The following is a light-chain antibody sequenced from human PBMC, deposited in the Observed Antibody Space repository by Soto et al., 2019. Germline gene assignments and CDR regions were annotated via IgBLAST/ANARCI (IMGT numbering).Light chain of an antibody. CDR1: QSISSW. Sequence: DIQMNQSPSTLSVSVVDRVTITCRDSQSISSWLAWYQQKPGKAPKILMYKASSLESGVPSRFSGSGSGTEFTLTISSLQPDDFATYYCQQYNSYSGTFGQGTKVDI. J-gene: IGKJ1*01. CDR2: KAS. V-gene: IGKV1-5*03. CDR3: QQYNSYSGT.